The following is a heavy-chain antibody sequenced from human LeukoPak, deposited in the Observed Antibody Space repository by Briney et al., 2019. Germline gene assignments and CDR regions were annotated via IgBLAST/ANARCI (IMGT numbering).Heavy chain of an antibody. CDR3: ARDYNDGGAAFDY. CDR2: ISYDGSNK. Sequence: GRSLRLSCAASGFTFSSYAMHWVRQAPGKGLEWAAVISYDGSNKYYADSVKGRFTISRDNSKNTLYLQMNSLRAEDTAVYYCARDYNDGGAAFDYWGQGTLVTVSS. CDR1: GFTFSSYA. J-gene: IGHJ4*02. V-gene: IGHV3-30-3*01. D-gene: IGHD3-16*01.